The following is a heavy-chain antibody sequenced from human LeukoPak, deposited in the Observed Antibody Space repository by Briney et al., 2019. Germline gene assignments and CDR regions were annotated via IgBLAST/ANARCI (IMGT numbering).Heavy chain of an antibody. J-gene: IGHJ4*02. CDR3: ARGRDIEMTTMSGGSDY. CDR2: LNPNSGDT. V-gene: IGHV1-2*02. CDR1: GYAFTDYY. D-gene: IGHD5-24*01. Sequence: ASVRVSCKASGYAFTDYYMHWVRQAPGQGLEWMGWLNPNSGDTNYAQKFQGRVSMTRDSSISTAYMDLSDLRSDDTAVYSCARGRDIEMTTMSGGSDYWGQGTLVTVSS.